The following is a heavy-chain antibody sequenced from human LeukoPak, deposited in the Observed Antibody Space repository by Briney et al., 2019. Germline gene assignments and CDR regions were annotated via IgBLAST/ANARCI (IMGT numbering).Heavy chain of an antibody. D-gene: IGHD1-26*01. V-gene: IGHV3-7*01. CDR1: GFTFSNYW. CDR3: ARDPVEWELLLDY. CDR2: MNIDGSEK. J-gene: IGHJ4*02. Sequence: PGGSLRISCAVSGFTFSNYWMVWVRQAPGKRLEWVANMNIDGSEKYYADSVKGRFSISRDNARNSVYLQMASLRVEDTAVYYCARDPVEWELLLDYWGQGTLVTISS.